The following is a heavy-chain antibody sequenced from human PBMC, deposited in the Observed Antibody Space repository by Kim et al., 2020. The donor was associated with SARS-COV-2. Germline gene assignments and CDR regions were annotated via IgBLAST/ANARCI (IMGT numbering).Heavy chain of an antibody. J-gene: IGHJ2*01. CDR3: AKAGYSSGWPHWYFDL. D-gene: IGHD6-19*01. Sequence: GGSLRLSCAASGFTFSSYGMHWVRQAPGKGLEWVAVISYDGSNKYYADSVKGRFTISRDNSKNTLYLQMNSLRAEDTAVYYCAKAGYSSGWPHWYFDLWGRGTLVTVSS. V-gene: IGHV3-30*18. CDR2: ISYDGSNK. CDR1: GFTFSSYG.